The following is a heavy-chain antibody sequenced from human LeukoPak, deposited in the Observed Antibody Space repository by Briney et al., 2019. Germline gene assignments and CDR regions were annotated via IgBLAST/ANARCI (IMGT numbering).Heavy chain of an antibody. CDR1: GFTFSSYA. D-gene: IGHD2-15*01. V-gene: IGHV3-23*01. CDR3: AKPWCSGGSCYGTGDY. CDR2: ISGSGGST. J-gene: IGHJ4*02. Sequence: PGGSLRLSCAASGFTFSSYAMSWVRQAPGKGLEWVSAISGSGGSTYYADSVKGRFTISRDNSKNTLYLQMNSLRAEDTAVYYCAKPWCSGGSCYGTGDYWGQGNLVTVSS.